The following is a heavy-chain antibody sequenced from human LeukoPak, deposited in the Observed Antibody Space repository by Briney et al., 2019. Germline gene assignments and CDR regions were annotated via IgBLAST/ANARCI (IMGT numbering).Heavy chain of an antibody. Sequence: PSETLSLTCTVSGGSISSGGYYWSWIRQHPGKGLEWIGYIYYSGSTYYNPSLKSRVTISVDTSKNQFSLKLSSVTAADTAVYYCARARGSVAWWNGAFDIWGQGTMVTVSS. J-gene: IGHJ3*02. CDR3: ARARGSVAWWNGAFDI. CDR1: GGSISSGGYY. D-gene: IGHD2-8*02. CDR2: IYYSGST. V-gene: IGHV4-31*03.